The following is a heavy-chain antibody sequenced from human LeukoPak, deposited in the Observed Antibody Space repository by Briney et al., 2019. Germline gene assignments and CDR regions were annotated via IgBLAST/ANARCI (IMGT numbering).Heavy chain of an antibody. CDR1: GCTFSNYA. CDR2: ITGSGGST. CDR3: ATLMRGPTGYSGYGGEDY. Sequence: GGSLRLSCAASGCTFSNYAMTWVRQAQGKGLQLVSAITGSGGSTSYADSVNGRCAISRDNSKNTLYLQTNSLRAEDTAVYYCATLMRGPTGYSGYGGEDYWGQGTLVTVSS. D-gene: IGHD5-12*01. J-gene: IGHJ4*02. V-gene: IGHV3-23*01.